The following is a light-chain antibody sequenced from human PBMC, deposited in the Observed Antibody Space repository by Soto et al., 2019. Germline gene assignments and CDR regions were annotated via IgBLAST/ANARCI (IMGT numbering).Light chain of an antibody. V-gene: IGLV2-14*01. J-gene: IGLJ1*01. Sequence: QSVLTQPASVSGSPGQSITISCTGTSSDVGGYNYVSWYQQHSGKAPKLMIYEVSNRPSGVSNRFSGSKSGNTASLTISGLQAEDEADYYCSSYKSSSTLHVFGTGTKVTVL. CDR2: EVS. CDR3: SSYKSSSTLHV. CDR1: SSDVGGYNY.